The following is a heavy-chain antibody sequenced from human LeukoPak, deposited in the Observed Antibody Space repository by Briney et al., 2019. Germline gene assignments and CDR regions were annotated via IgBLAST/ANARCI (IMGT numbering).Heavy chain of an antibody. CDR2: ISDDGSKG. J-gene: IGHJ4*02. Sequence: GGSLRLSCAASGFSFSSHGMHWVRQAPDKGLEWVAVISDDGSKGYYADSVKGRFTISRDNAKNSLYLQMNSLRAEDTAVYYCARGKLELTARTTYYFDYWGQGTLVTVSS. CDR1: GFSFSSHG. V-gene: IGHV3-30*03. CDR3: ARGKLELTARTTYYFDY. D-gene: IGHD1-7*01.